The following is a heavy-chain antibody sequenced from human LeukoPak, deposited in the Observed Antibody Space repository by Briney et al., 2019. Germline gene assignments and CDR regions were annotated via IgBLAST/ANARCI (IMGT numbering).Heavy chain of an antibody. CDR2: IYYSGST. V-gene: IGHV4-59*13. Sequence: KSSETLSLTCTVSGGSISSYYWSWIRQPPGKGLEWIGYIYYSGSTNYNPSLKSRVTISVDTSKNQFSLKLSSVTAADTAVYYCARGRTQQQGYDFDYWGQGTLVTVSS. CDR1: GGSISSYY. J-gene: IGHJ4*02. D-gene: IGHD6-13*01. CDR3: ARGRTQQQGYDFDY.